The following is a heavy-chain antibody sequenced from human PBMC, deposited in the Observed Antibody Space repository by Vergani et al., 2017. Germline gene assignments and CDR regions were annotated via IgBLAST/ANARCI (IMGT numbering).Heavy chain of an antibody. D-gene: IGHD4-11*01. CDR2: IDHTGRP. CDR3: ARVNTETNGHLYYYYYMDV. V-gene: IGHV4-34*01. J-gene: IGHJ6*03. Sequence: QVRLQQWGGGLLKPSETLSLTCVVISGSFTSYHWTWIRQSPGEGLEWVGDIDHTGRPDYNPSLKSRLTMSVDKSRNQFSLTLNSVTATDTAIYFCARVNTETNGHLYYYYYMDVWGQGTAVTVS. CDR1: SGSFTSYH.